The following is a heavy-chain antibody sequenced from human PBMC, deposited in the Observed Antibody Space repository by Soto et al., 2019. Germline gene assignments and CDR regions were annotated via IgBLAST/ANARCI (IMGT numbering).Heavy chain of an antibody. D-gene: IGHD5-18*01. J-gene: IGHJ4*02. CDR2: ISYDGSNK. CDR3: ATDFLRHAGYSYGLDY. V-gene: IGHV3-30*03. Sequence: PVGSLRLSCAVAGFTFSGYGMHCVRKAPGKGLEWVAVISYDGSNKYYADSVKGRFTISRDNSKNTLYLQMNSLRAEDTAVYYCATDFLRHAGYSYGLDYWGEGTLGTGSS. CDR1: GFTFSGYG.